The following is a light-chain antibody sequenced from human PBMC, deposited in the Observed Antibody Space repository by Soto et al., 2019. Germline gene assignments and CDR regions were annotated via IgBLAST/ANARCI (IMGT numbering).Light chain of an antibody. CDR3: PPYNECPPYT. V-gene: IGKV3-15*01. CDR2: DAS. J-gene: IGKJ5*01. Sequence: KMMTQSPATLSLNTRERATLSCRASHSVSRNLAWYQQKPGQAPRLLIFDASTRATGIPAMFSGSGSGTEFTLIISCLQSEDFAVYSCPPYNECPPYTFGEG. CDR1: HSVSRN.